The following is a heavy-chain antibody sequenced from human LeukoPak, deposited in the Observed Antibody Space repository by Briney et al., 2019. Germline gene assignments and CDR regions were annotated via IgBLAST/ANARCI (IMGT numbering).Heavy chain of an antibody. CDR1: GFTFSSYW. CDR2: IKQDGSEK. J-gene: IGHJ6*03. Sequence: GGSLRLSCAASGFTFSSYWMSWVRQAPGKGLEWVANIKQDGSEKYYVDSVKGRFTISRDNAKNSLYLQMNSLRAEDTAVYYCARDALAWGYYYMDVWGKGTTVTVSS. D-gene: IGHD7-27*01. V-gene: IGHV3-7*01. CDR3: ARDALAWGYYYMDV.